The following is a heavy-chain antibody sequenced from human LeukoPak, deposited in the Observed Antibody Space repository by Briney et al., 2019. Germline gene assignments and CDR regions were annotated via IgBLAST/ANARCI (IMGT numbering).Heavy chain of an antibody. D-gene: IGHD3-10*01. CDR3: ARRVHYYGSGSYYN. Sequence: PSETLSLTCAVYGGSFSGYYWSWIRQPPGKGLEWIGEINHSGSTNYNPSLKSRVTISVDTSKNQFSLKLSSVTAADTAVYYCARRVHYYGSGSYYNWGQGTLVTVSS. CDR1: GGSFSGYY. V-gene: IGHV4-34*01. J-gene: IGHJ4*02. CDR2: INHSGST.